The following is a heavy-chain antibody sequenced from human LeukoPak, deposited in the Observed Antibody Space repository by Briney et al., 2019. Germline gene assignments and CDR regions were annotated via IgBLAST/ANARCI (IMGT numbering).Heavy chain of an antibody. CDR2: ISGSGTNT. CDR3: ARGKAAIGSRTAFDY. Sequence: GGSLRLSCAASGFTFSSFALSWVRQAPGKGLEWVSAISGSGTNTYYADSVKGRFTISRDNSENTLYMQVNSLKAEDMAIYFCARGKAAIGSRTAFDYWGQGTLVTVSS. J-gene: IGHJ4*02. D-gene: IGHD6-13*01. V-gene: IGHV3-23*01. CDR1: GFTFSSFA.